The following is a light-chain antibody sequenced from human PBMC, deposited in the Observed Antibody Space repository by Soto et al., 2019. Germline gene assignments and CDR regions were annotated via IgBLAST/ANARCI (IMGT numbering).Light chain of an antibody. CDR3: LQYGSSPRT. CDR1: QSVSSNY. J-gene: IGKJ2*01. CDR2: GAS. Sequence: EIVLTQSPGTLSLSPGERATLSCRASQSVSSNYLAWYQQKPGQAPRLLIYGASNRATGIPDRFSGSGSGTDFTLTISRLEPEEFAVYYCLQYGSSPRTFGQGTKLEIK. V-gene: IGKV3-20*01.